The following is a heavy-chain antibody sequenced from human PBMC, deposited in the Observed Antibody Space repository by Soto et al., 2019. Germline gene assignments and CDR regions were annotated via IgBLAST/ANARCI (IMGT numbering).Heavy chain of an antibody. CDR2: ISAYNGNT. V-gene: IGHV1-18*01. CDR1: GYTFTSYG. CDR3: AREVATSGYYAHWFDP. J-gene: IGHJ5*02. Sequence: ASVKVSCKASGYTFTSYGISWVRQAPGQGLEWMGWISAYNGNTNYAQKLQGRVTMTTDTSTSTAYMELRSLRSDDTAVYYCAREVATSGYYAHWFDPWGQGTLVTVSS. D-gene: IGHD3-22*01.